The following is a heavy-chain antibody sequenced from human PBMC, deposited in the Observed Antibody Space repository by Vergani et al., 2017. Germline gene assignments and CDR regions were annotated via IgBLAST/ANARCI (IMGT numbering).Heavy chain of an antibody. CDR2: ISGSGGST. V-gene: IGHV3-23*01. D-gene: IGHD5-24*01. CDR1: GFTFSSYA. J-gene: IGHJ5*02. CDR3: AKDQFGRDGYNVMDWFDP. Sequence: EVQLLESGGGLVQPGGSLRLSCAASGFTFSSYAMSWVRQAPGKGLEWVSAISGSGGSTYYADSVKGRFTISRDNSKNTLYLQMNSLRAEDTAVYYCAKDQFGRDGYNVMDWFDPWGQGTLVTVSS.